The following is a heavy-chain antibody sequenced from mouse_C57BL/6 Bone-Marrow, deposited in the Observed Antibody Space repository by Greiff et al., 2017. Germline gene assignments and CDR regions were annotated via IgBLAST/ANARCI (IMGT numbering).Heavy chain of an antibody. J-gene: IGHJ3*01. CDR1: GYAFSSYW. Sequence: QVQLQQSGAELVKPGASVKISCKASGYAFSSYWMNWVKQRPGKGLEWIGQIYPGDGDTNYNGKFKGKATLTADKSSSTAYMQLSSLTSEDSAVYFCARHEDYYYGSSPLFAYWGQGTLVTVSA. D-gene: IGHD1-1*01. CDR2: IYPGDGDT. CDR3: ARHEDYYYGSSPLFAY. V-gene: IGHV1-80*01.